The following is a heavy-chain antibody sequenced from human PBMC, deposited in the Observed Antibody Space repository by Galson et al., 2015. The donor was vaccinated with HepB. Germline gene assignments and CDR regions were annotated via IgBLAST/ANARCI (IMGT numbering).Heavy chain of an antibody. Sequence: SLRLSCAASGFTFSSYWMHWVRQAPGKGLVWVSRINSDGSSTSYADSVKGRFTISRDNAKNTLYLQMNSLRAEDTAVYYCARGVFDYGGNSDFDYWGQGTLVTVSS. CDR2: INSDGSST. D-gene: IGHD4-23*01. CDR1: GFTFSSYW. CDR3: ARGVFDYGGNSDFDY. J-gene: IGHJ4*02. V-gene: IGHV3-74*01.